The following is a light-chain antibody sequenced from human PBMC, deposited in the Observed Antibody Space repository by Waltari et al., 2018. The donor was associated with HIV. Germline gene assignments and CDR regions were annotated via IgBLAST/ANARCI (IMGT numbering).Light chain of an antibody. CDR2: SST. CDR3: MLFFRTSYL. V-gene: IGLV7-43*01. J-gene: IGLJ2*01. Sequence: QTVVTQEPSLTVPPGGTLTLTCSSATDPFGYVHYVNWFQQKPGQPPRPLIYSSTRRHPSTPGRFSGSLVGDRAALTLSNVWPEDQADYYCMLFFRTSYLFGGGTKLTVL. CDR1: TDPFGYVHY.